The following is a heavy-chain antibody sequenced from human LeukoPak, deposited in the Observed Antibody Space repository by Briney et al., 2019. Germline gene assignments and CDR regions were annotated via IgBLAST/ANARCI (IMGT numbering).Heavy chain of an antibody. CDR1: GYTFSSYY. V-gene: IGHV1-46*01. CDR3: ARDWYDNSDAFDI. CDR2: IIPSDGFT. D-gene: IGHD3-9*01. Sequence: GASVKVSCKASGYTFSSYYVHWVRQGPGQGLEWMGMIIPSDGFTSYAEKFQGRVTMTRDMSTSTVYMELSSLRPDDTAVYYCARDWYDNSDAFDIWGQGTMVTVSS. J-gene: IGHJ3*02.